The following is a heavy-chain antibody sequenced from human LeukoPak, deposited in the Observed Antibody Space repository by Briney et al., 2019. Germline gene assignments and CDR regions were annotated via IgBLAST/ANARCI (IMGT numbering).Heavy chain of an antibody. CDR2: ISGSGGST. D-gene: IGHD7-27*01. J-gene: IGHJ4*02. CDR3: ATPVQITGVVY. CDR1: GFTFSSYA. Sequence: GGSLRLSCAASGFTFSSYAMSWVRQAPGKGLEWVSAISGSGGSTYYADSVKGRFTISRDNSKNTLYLQMNSLRAEDTAAYYCATPVQITGVVYWGQGTLVTVSS. V-gene: IGHV3-23*01.